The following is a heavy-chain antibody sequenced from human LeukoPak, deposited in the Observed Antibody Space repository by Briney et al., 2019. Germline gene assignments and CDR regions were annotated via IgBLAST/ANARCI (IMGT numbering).Heavy chain of an antibody. D-gene: IGHD3-22*01. CDR3: ARGYYDFSMDV. J-gene: IGHJ6*04. V-gene: IGHV3-30*01. Sequence: GGSLRLSCAASGFTFSSYAMHWVRQAPGKGLEWVAVISYDGSNKYYADSVKGRFTISRDNSKNTLYLQMNSLRAEDTAVYYCARGYYDFSMDVWGKGTTVTVSS. CDR2: ISYDGSNK. CDR1: GFTFSSYA.